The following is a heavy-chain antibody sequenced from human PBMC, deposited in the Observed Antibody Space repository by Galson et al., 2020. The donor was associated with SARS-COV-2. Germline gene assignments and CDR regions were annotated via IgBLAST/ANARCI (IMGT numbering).Heavy chain of an antibody. D-gene: IGHD4-17*01. Sequence: TGGSLRLSCAASGFTFSSYAMHWVRQAPGKGLEWVAVISYDGSNKYYADSVKGRFTISRDNSKNTLYLQMNSLRAEDTAVYYCARANYGNYYYYGMDVWGQGTTVTVSS. CDR3: ARANYGNYYYYGMDV. V-gene: IGHV3-30-3*01. CDR2: ISYDGSNK. CDR1: GFTFSSYA. J-gene: IGHJ6*02.